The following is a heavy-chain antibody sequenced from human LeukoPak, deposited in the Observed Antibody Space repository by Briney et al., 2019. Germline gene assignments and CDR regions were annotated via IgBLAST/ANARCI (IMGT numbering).Heavy chain of an antibody. CDR3: ARQRMIVPGGYFDL. Sequence: SETLSLTCTVSGGSISSYYWSWIRQPPWKGLEWIGYIYYSGSTNYNPSLKSRVTISVDTSKNQFSLKLSSVTAADTAVYYCARQRMIVPGGYFDLWGRGTLVTVSS. D-gene: IGHD3-22*01. CDR2: IYYSGST. J-gene: IGHJ2*01. CDR1: GGSISSYY. V-gene: IGHV4-59*08.